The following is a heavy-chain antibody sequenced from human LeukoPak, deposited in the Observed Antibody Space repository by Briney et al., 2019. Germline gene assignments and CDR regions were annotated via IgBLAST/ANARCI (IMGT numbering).Heavy chain of an antibody. CDR2: ISAYNGNT. V-gene: IGHV1-18*01. Sequence: ASVKVSCKASGYTFTSYGISWVRQAPGQGLEWMGWISAYNGNTNYAQKLQGRVTMTTDTSTSTAYMELRSLRTDDTAVYYCARSGSGSYYDWFDPWGQGTLVTVSS. D-gene: IGHD1-26*01. CDR1: GYTFTSYG. CDR3: ARSGSGSYYDWFDP. J-gene: IGHJ5*02.